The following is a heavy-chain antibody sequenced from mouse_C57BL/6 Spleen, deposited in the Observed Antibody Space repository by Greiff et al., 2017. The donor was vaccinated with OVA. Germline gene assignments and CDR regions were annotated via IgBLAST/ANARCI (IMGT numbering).Heavy chain of an antibody. D-gene: IGHD1-1*01. J-gene: IGHJ1*03. CDR1: GFTFTSYA. Sequence: EVHLVESGGGLVKPGGSLKLSCAASGFTFTSYAMSWVRQTPEQRLEWVATISDGGSYTYYPDNVKGRFTISRDNAKNNLDLQMSQLKTEETAMYYCSRDRDYYGSRYFDVGGTGTTVTVSS. CDR3: SRDRDYYGSRYFDV. V-gene: IGHV5-4*01. CDR2: ISDGGSYT.